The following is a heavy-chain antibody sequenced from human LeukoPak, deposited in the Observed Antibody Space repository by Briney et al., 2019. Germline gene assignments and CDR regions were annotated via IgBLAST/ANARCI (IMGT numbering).Heavy chain of an antibody. V-gene: IGHV4-59*04. J-gene: IGHJ4*02. CDR1: GGSISTYY. D-gene: IGHD4-17*01. CDR3: ARLDYGGHYFDS. Sequence: SETLSLTCAVSGGSISTYYWSWIRQPPGKGLEWIGYIYHSGSTYYNPSLKSRVTISVDRAKNQFSLNLSSVTAADTAVYYCARLDYGGHYFDSWGQGTLVTVSS. CDR2: IYHSGST.